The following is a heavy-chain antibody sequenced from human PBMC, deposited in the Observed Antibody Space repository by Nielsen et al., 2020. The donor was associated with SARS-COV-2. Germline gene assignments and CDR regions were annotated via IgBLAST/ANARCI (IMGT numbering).Heavy chain of an antibody. V-gene: IGHV3-30*03. D-gene: IGHD5-18*01. J-gene: IGHJ6*02. CDR1: GFTFTTSG. CDR3: ATLSGYSYGYSSYYYYGMDV. Sequence: GESLKISCSASGFTFTTSGMHWVRQAPGKGLEWVAVISYDGSNKYYADSVKGRFTISRDNAKNSLYLQMNSLRAEDTALYYCATLSGYSYGYSSYYYYGMDVWGQGTTVTVSS. CDR2: ISYDGSNK.